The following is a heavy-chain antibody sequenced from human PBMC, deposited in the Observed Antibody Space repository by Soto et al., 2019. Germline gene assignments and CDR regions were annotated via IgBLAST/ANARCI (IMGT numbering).Heavy chain of an antibody. Sequence: QVQLVESGGGVVQPGRSLRLSCAASGFTFSSYGMHWVRQAPGKGLEWVAVISYAGSNKYYAYSVKGRFTISRDKSKNTLYLQTNSLSAEYTAVYYCAKGGKRITMIVNPVCWGQGTLVTVSS. CDR2: ISYAGSNK. CDR3: AKGGKRITMIVNPVC. D-gene: IGHD3-22*01. J-gene: IGHJ4*02. CDR1: GFTFSSYG. V-gene: IGHV3-30*18.